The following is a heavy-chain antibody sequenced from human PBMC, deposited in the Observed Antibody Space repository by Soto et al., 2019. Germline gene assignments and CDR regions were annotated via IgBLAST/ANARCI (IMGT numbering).Heavy chain of an antibody. CDR3: ARGWDIVVVDYYYGMDV. J-gene: IGHJ6*02. CDR2: ISAYNGNT. V-gene: IGHV1-18*01. CDR1: GYTFTSYG. D-gene: IGHD2-2*01. Sequence: KKKGASVKVSCKASGYTFTSYGISWVRQAPGQGLEWMGWISAYNGNTNYAQKLQGRVTMTTDTSTSTAYMELRSLRSDDTAVYYCARGWDIVVVDYYYGMDVWGQGTTVTVSS.